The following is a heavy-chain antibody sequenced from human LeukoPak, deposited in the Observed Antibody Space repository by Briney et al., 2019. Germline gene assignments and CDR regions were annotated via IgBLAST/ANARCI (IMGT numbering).Heavy chain of an antibody. CDR3: ARASDLVTTWDYFDS. D-gene: IGHD4-17*01. Sequence: GASVKVSCKASGYTFTSYGISWVRQAPGQGLEWMGWISAYNGNTNYAQKLQGRVTMTTDTSTSTAYMELRSLRSDDTAVYYCARASDLVTTWDYFDSWGQGSLVIVSS. J-gene: IGHJ4*02. CDR2: ISAYNGNT. CDR1: GYTFTSYG. V-gene: IGHV1-18*01.